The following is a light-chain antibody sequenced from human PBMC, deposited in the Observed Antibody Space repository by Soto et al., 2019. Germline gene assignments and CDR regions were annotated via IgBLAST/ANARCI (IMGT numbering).Light chain of an antibody. CDR3: QYSRHLPL. CDR2: DAF. V-gene: IGKV1-33*01. J-gene: IGKJ3*01. CDR1: QDIGYY. Sequence: DIQMTQSPSSLSASVGDRVTVTCQASQDIGYYLNWSQHKPGKAPKLLIYDAFNFEAGVPSMFSGGVSGTYFRFTISGLQPDDVATYYCQYSRHLPLFGPGTKVDMK.